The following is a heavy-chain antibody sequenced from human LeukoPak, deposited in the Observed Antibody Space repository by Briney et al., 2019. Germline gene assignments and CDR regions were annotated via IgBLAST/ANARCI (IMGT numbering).Heavy chain of an antibody. CDR3: ARVPITLAGTKDAKYFQH. D-gene: IGHD6-19*01. Sequence: GGSLRLSCAASGFTFSDYYMSWIRQAPGKGLEWVSYISSSGSTIYYADSVKGRFTISRDNAKNTLYLQMNSLRAEDTAVYYCARVPITLAGTKDAKYFQHWGQGTLVTVSS. CDR2: ISSSGSTI. J-gene: IGHJ1*01. V-gene: IGHV3-11*04. CDR1: GFTFSDYY.